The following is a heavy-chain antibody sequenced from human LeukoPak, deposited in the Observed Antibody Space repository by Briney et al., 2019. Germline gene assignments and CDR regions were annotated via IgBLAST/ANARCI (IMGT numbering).Heavy chain of an antibody. D-gene: IGHD3-10*01. CDR1: GFTFSSYW. CDR2: VKQDGSEK. CDR3: ARDHVINQAPPGF. Sequence: GGSLRLSCAASGFTFSSYWMSWVRQAPGKGLEWVANVKQDGSEKYYVDSVKGRFTISRDNSKNTVYLQMNSLRAEDTAVYYCARDHVINQAPPGFWGQGTLVTVSS. V-gene: IGHV3-7*01. J-gene: IGHJ4*02.